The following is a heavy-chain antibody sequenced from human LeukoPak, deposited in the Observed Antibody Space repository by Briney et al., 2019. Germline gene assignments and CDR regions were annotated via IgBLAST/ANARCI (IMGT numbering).Heavy chain of an antibody. CDR1: GGSISSYY. Sequence: SETLSLTCTVSGGSISSYYWSWIRQPPGKGLEWIGYIYYSGSTNYDPSLKSRVTISVDTSKNQFSLKLSSVTAADTAVYYCARGEGPRGRYGLDYWGQGTLVTVSS. V-gene: IGHV4-59*12. D-gene: IGHD3-9*01. CDR2: IYYSGST. J-gene: IGHJ4*02. CDR3: ARGEGPRGRYGLDY.